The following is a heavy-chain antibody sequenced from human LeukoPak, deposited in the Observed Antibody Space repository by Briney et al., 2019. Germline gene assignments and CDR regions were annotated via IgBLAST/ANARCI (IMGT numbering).Heavy chain of an antibody. J-gene: IGHJ3*02. CDR3: ARRQRHTVTTKYAFDI. Sequence: PGGSLRLFCAASGFTFSSYSMNWVRQAPGKGLEWVSSISSSSSYIYYADSVKGRFTISRDNAKNSLYLQMNSLRAEDTAVYYCARRQRHTVTTKYAFDIWGQGTMVTVSS. D-gene: IGHD4-17*01. CDR1: GFTFSSYS. V-gene: IGHV3-21*01. CDR2: ISSSSSYI.